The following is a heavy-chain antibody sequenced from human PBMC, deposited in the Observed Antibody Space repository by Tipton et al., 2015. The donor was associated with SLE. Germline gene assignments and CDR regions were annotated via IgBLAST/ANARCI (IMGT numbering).Heavy chain of an antibody. Sequence: TLSLTCTVSGGSISSSSYYWGWIRQPPGKGLEWIGRIYYSGSTYYNPSLKSRVTISVDTSKNQFSLKLSSVTAADTAVYYCAMTAMVFDYWGQGTLVTVSS. D-gene: IGHD5-18*01. J-gene: IGHJ4*02. V-gene: IGHV4-39*01. CDR2: IYYSGST. CDR3: AMTAMVFDY. CDR1: GGSISSSSYY.